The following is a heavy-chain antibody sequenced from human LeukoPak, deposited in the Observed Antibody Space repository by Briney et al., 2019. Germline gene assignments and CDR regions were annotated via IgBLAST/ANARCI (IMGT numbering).Heavy chain of an antibody. CDR2: INPNSGGT. J-gene: IGHJ6*03. Sequence: ASVKVSCKASGYTFTGYYMHWVRQAPGQGLEWMGRINPNSGGTNYAQKFQGRVTMTRDTSISTAYMELSSLRSEDTAVYYCARARSSHYYYYMDVWGKGTTVTVSS. CDR1: GYTFTGYY. V-gene: IGHV1-2*06. D-gene: IGHD2-2*01. CDR3: ARARSSHYYYYMDV.